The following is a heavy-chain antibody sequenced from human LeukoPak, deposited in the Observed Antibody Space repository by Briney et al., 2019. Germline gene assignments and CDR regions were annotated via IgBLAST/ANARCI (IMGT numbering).Heavy chain of an antibody. J-gene: IGHJ4*02. Sequence: GASVKVSCLLSGYTFTSYYMHWVRQAPGQGLEWMGIINPSGGSTSYAQKFQGRVTMTRDTSTSTVYMELSSLRSEDTAVYYCARGLGVPGVYRDLRFWGQGTLVTVSS. V-gene: IGHV1-46*01. CDR1: GYTFTSYY. CDR3: ARGLGVPGVYRDLRF. D-gene: IGHD2-2*01. CDR2: INPSGGST.